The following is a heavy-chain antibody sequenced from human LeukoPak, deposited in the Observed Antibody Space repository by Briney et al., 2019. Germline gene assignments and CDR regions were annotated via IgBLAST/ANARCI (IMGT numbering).Heavy chain of an antibody. CDR1: GGSISSYY. D-gene: IGHD6-19*01. J-gene: IGHJ5*02. CDR2: IYYSGST. Sequence: SETLSLTCTVSGGSISSYYWSWIRQPPGKGLEWIGYIYYSGSTNYNPSLKSRVTITVDTSKNQFSLKLSSVTAADTAVYYCARDRAIAVAGHNWFDPWGQGTLVTVSS. CDR3: ARDRAIAVAGHNWFDP. V-gene: IGHV4-59*01.